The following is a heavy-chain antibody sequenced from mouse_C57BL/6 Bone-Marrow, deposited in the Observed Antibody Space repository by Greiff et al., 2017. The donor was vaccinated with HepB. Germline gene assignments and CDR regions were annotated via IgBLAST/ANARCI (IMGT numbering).Heavy chain of an antibody. Sequence: EVMLVESGEGLVKPGGSLKLSCAASGFTFSSYAMSWVRQTPAKRLEWVAYISSGGDYIYYADTVKGRFTISRDNARNTLYLQMSSLKSEDTAMYYCTRARWSNYGFAYWGQGTLVTVSA. CDR3: TRARWSNYGFAY. V-gene: IGHV5-9-1*02. CDR1: GFTFSSYA. CDR2: ISSGGDYI. J-gene: IGHJ3*01. D-gene: IGHD2-5*01.